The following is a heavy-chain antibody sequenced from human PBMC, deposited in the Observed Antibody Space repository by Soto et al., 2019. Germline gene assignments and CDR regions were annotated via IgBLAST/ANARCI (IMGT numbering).Heavy chain of an antibody. CDR1: GYTFTSYG. V-gene: IGHV1-18*01. D-gene: IGHD3-10*01. Sequence: ASVKVSCKASGYTFTSYGISWVRQAPGQGLEWMGWISAYNGNTSYAQKLQGRVTMTTDTSTSTAYMELRSLRSDDTAVYYCARESYYGSGSYSYYYGMDVWGQGTTVTVSS. J-gene: IGHJ6*02. CDR3: ARESYYGSGSYSYYYGMDV. CDR2: ISAYNGNT.